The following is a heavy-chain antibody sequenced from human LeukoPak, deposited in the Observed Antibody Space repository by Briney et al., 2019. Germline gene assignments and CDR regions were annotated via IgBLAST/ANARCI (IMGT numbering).Heavy chain of an antibody. Sequence: KPSETLSLTCTVSGGSISSYYWSWIRQPPGKGLEWIGYIYYSGSTNYNPSLKSRVTISVDTYKNQFSLKLSSVTAADTAVYYCARDKVVPAAIYYYYYMDVWGKGTTVTVSS. J-gene: IGHJ6*03. CDR1: GGSISSYY. V-gene: IGHV4-59*01. CDR2: IYYSGST. CDR3: ARDKVVPAAIYYYYYMDV. D-gene: IGHD2-2*01.